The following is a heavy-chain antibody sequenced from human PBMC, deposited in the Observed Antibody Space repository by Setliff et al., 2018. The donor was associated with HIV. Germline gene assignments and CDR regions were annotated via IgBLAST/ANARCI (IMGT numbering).Heavy chain of an antibody. CDR2: FDPEDVET. D-gene: IGHD3-22*01. CDR3: ATVRGYYYDSGGQGYFQH. V-gene: IGHV1-24*01. Sequence: ASVKVSCKVSGYTHTELSIHWVRQAPGKGLEWMGGFDPEDVETVYAQKFQGRVTMTEDTSTDTAYMELSSLRSEDTAVYYCATVRGYYYDSGGQGYFQHWGQGTLVTVSS. J-gene: IGHJ1*01. CDR1: GYTHTELS.